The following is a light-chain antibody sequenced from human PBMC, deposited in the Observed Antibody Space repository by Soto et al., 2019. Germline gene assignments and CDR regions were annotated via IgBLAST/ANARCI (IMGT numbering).Light chain of an antibody. CDR3: SSYGGNNNVV. J-gene: IGLJ3*02. V-gene: IGLV2-8*01. CDR1: SDDIGAYDR. CDR2: DVS. Sequence: QSVLTQPASVSGSPGQSITISCTGTSDDIGAYDRVSWFQQYPGEAPKLIIYDVSKRPSGVPDRFSGSKSGNTASLTVSGLQAEDEADYYCSSYGGNNNVVFGGGTK.